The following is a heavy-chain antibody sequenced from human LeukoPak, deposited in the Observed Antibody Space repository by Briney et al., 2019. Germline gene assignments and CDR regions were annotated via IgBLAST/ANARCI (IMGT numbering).Heavy chain of an antibody. J-gene: IGHJ4*02. Sequence: GGSLLLSCAASGLTFSNYAMSWVRQAPGKGLEWVSTISGSGGSTYYADSVKGRFTISRDNSKNTLYLEMNSLRAEDTAVYYCAKDLYYDSSGLDYWAQGTLVTVSS. CDR3: AKDLYYDSSGLDY. V-gene: IGHV3-23*01. CDR1: GLTFSNYA. CDR2: ISGSGGST. D-gene: IGHD3-22*01.